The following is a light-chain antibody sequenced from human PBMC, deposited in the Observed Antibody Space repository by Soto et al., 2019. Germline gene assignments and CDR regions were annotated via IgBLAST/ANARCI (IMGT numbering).Light chain of an antibody. V-gene: IGLV1-44*01. Sequence: QSVLTQPPSASGTPGQRVTISCSGSSSNIGSNTVYWYQQLPGTAPKLLIYSNNQRPSGVPDRFSGSKSGTSASLAISGLLSEDEADYYGAAWDDSPNVVVFGGGTKLT. CDR2: SNN. CDR3: AAWDDSPNVVV. J-gene: IGLJ2*01. CDR1: SSNIGSNT.